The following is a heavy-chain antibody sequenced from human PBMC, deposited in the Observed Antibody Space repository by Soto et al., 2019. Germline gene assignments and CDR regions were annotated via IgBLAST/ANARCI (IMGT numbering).Heavy chain of an antibody. D-gene: IGHD4-17*01. CDR1: GDSISTSNYY. J-gene: IGHJ4*02. CDR2: IFYSGGT. CDR3: ARRGGGDYLFDS. V-gene: IGHV4-39*01. Sequence: QLQLQESGPGLVKPSETLSLTCTVSGDSISTSNYYWGWIRQPPGEGLEWIGHIFYSGGTYYNPSLKGRVTLSVDTSKNQFSLKLSSITAADTAVYFCARRGGGDYLFDSWGQGMLVTVSS.